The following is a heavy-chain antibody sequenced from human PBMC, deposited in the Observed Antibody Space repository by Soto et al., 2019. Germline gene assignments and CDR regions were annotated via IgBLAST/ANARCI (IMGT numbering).Heavy chain of an antibody. CDR1: GGSISSYY. V-gene: IGHV4-4*07. CDR2: IYTSGST. J-gene: IGHJ4*02. Sequence: SETLSLTCTVSGGSISSYYWSWIRQPAGKGLEWIGRIYTSGSTNYNPSLKSRVTMSVDTSKNQFSLKLSSVTAADTAVYYCARDPRTYYDFWSGPGYFDYWGQGTLVTVSS. D-gene: IGHD3-3*01. CDR3: ARDPRTYYDFWSGPGYFDY.